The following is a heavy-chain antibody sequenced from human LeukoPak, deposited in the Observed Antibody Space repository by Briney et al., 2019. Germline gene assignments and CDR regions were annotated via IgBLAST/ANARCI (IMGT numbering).Heavy chain of an antibody. CDR2: IYTSGST. V-gene: IGHV4-61*02. CDR1: GGSISSGSYY. Sequence: SETLSLTCTVSGGSISSGSYYGSWSRQPAGKGLEWIGRIYTSGSTNYNPSLKSRVSISVDTSQHKFSIKLSSVTAADTAVYYCAREDRYYDFWSGYYTVHYYYGMDVWGQGTTVTVSS. J-gene: IGHJ6*02. CDR3: AREDRYYDFWSGYYTVHYYYGMDV. D-gene: IGHD3-3*01.